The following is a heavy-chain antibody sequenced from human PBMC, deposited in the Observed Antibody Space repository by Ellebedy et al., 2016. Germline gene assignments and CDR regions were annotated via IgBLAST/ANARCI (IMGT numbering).Heavy chain of an antibody. V-gene: IGHV3-64*01. Sequence: GGSLRLSCAASGFTFSNYTLHWVRQAPGKGLEYVSAISSNEANTYYANSVKGRFTISRDNSKNTLFLQMGSLRVEDMAVYYCARVQGGHYPRGYFDYWGQGTLVTVSS. CDR1: GFTFSNYT. J-gene: IGHJ4*01. D-gene: IGHD4-17*01. CDR2: ISSNEANT. CDR3: ARVQGGHYPRGYFDY.